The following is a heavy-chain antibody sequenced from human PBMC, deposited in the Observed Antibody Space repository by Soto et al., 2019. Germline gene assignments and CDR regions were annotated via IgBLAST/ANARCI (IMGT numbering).Heavy chain of an antibody. V-gene: IGHV4-4*07. CDR1: GGTISGYY. Sequence: SETLSLTCSVSGGTISGYYWTWIRQPAGQGLEWIGRIYSSGNTKYNPSLQSRVTMSLDTSNNQFSLRLTSVTAAATAVYYCARGQRFSDWFDLWGQGTLVTVSS. CDR2: IYSSGNT. J-gene: IGHJ5*02. D-gene: IGHD3-3*01. CDR3: ARGQRFSDWFDL.